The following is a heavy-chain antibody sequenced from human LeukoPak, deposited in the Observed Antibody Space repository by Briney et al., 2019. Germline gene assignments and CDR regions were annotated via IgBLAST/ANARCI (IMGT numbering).Heavy chain of an antibody. CDR2: IIPIFGTA. CDR1: GGTFSSYA. Sequence: ASVKVSCKASGGTFSSYAISWVRQAPGQGLEWMGGIIPIFGTANYAQKFQGRVTMTRDTSTSTVYMDLSSLTSEDTAMYYCARESGEAVVTRYFDYWGQGTLVTVSS. CDR3: ARESGEAVVTRYFDY. J-gene: IGHJ4*02. V-gene: IGHV1-69*05. D-gene: IGHD2-21*02.